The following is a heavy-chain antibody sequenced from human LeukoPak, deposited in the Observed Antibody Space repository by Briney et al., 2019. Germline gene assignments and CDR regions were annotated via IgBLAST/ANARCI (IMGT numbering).Heavy chain of an antibody. D-gene: IGHD2-2*01. V-gene: IGHV3-48*04. CDR2: ISSSGSTI. J-gene: IGHJ4*02. CDR3: ARVSRKYQLPFDY. CDR1: GFTFSSYS. Sequence: QTGGSLRLSCAASGFTFSSYSMNWVRQAPGKGLEWVSYISSSGSTIYYADSVKGRFTISRDNAKNSLYLQMNSLRAEDTAVYYCARVSRKYQLPFDYWGQGTLVTVSS.